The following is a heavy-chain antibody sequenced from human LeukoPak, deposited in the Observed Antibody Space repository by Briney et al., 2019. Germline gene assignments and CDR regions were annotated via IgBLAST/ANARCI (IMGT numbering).Heavy chain of an antibody. CDR3: VRDLGRFDS. Sequence: TSETLSLTCTVSGGPISGYNWSWIRQSAGQGLEWIGRIYSSGSTNYSPSLKSRVTMSVDRSKNQFSLRVSSVTAADTAVYFCVRDLGRFDSWGQGAPVLVSS. CDR1: GGPISGYN. V-gene: IGHV4-4*07. CDR2: IYSSGST. J-gene: IGHJ5*01.